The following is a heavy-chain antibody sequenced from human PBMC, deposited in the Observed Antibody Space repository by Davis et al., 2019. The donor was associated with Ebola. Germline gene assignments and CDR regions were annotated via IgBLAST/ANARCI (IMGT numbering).Heavy chain of an antibody. CDR3: ARDAVVVPGAILYYYHYMDV. J-gene: IGHJ6*03. V-gene: IGHV3-30-3*01. CDR2: ISYDGYNK. Sequence: PGGSLRLSCAASGFSFSNYAIHWVRHPPGKGLEWVAVISYDGYNKYYADSVKGRFTISRDNSKNTLHLQMAGLRAEDTAVYYCARDAVVVPGAILYYYHYMDVWGKGTTVTVSS. CDR1: GFSFSNYA. D-gene: IGHD2-2*01.